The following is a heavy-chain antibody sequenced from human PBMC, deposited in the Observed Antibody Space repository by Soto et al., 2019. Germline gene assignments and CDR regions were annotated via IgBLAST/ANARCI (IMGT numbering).Heavy chain of an antibody. V-gene: IGHV5-10-1*01. CDR2: IDPSDSYT. Sequence: GESLKISCKGSGYSFTSYWISWVRQMPGKGLEWMGRIDPSDSYTNYSPSFQGHVTISADKSISAAYLQWSSLKASDTAMYYCARQFGNWNYSPLDVWGQGTTVTVSS. CDR1: GYSFTSYW. J-gene: IGHJ6*02. D-gene: IGHD1-7*01. CDR3: ARQFGNWNYSPLDV.